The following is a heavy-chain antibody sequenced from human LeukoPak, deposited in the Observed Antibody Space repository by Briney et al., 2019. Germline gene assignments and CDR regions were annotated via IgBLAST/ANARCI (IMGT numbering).Heavy chain of an antibody. V-gene: IGHV4-59*01. CDR2: IYYSGST. CDR3: ARLSCGRVNFDY. D-gene: IGHD3-16*01. CDR1: GGSISSYY. Sequence: SETLSLTCTVSGGSISSYYWSWIRQPPGKGLAWIGYIYYSGSTNYNPSLKSRVTISVDTSKNQFSLKLSSVTAADTAVYYCARLSCGRVNFDYWGQGTLVTVSS. J-gene: IGHJ4*02.